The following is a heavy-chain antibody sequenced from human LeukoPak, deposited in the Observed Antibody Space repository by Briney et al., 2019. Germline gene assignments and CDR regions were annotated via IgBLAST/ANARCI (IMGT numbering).Heavy chain of an antibody. CDR3: AKRAYGVGFEY. D-gene: IGHD4-17*01. CDR1: VDSLSITVYW. J-gene: IGHJ4*02. V-gene: IGHV4-39*01. CDR2: IYNTGST. Sequence: SHPLSLPCSLWVDSLSITVYWSGSPPHPPLNDLEWIGTIYNTGSTYYNQYLKSRVTISADTSKNQFSLKVSSVTAADTAVYYCAKRAYGVGFEYWGQGTLVTVSS.